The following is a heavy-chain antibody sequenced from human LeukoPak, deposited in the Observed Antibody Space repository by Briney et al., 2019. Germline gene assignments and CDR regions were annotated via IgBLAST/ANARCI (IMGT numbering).Heavy chain of an antibody. V-gene: IGHV4-39*07. CDR2: IYYSGST. D-gene: IGHD6-25*01. CDR3: ARASRIGAGPIDY. Sequence: PSETLSLTCTVSGVSISTSNSYWGWIRQPPGKGLEWIGSIYYSGSTYYNPSLKSRVTISVDTSKNQFSLKLSSVTAADTAVYYCARASRIGAGPIDYWGQGTLVTVSS. CDR1: GVSISTSNSY. J-gene: IGHJ4*02.